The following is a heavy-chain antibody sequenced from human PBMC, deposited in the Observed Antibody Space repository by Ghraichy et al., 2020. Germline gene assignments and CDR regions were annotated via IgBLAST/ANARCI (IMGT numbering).Heavy chain of an antibody. D-gene: IGHD4-17*01. Sequence: ETLSLTCAVSGFTVSSNYMSWVRQAPGKGLEWVSIIYSGFTTYYSESLKGRFTISRDNSKNTLSLQMNSLRAEDTAVYYCSRGTTVTRVGDFWGQGTLVTVSS. V-gene: IGHV3-66*01. CDR2: IYSGFTT. CDR3: SRGTTVTRVGDF. J-gene: IGHJ4*02. CDR1: GFTVSSNY.